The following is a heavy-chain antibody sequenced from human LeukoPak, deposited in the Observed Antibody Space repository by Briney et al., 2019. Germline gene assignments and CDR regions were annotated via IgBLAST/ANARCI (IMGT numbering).Heavy chain of an antibody. CDR2: IYHSGST. CDR1: GGSISSSSYY. V-gene: IGHV4-39*07. CDR3: ARVNGWAGDAFDI. J-gene: IGHJ3*02. D-gene: IGHD6-19*01. Sequence: SETLSLTCTVSGGSISSSSYYWGWIRQPPGKGLEWIGYIYHSGSTYYNPSLKSRVTISVDRSKNQFSLKLSSVTAADTAVYYCARVNGWAGDAFDIWGQGTMVTVSS.